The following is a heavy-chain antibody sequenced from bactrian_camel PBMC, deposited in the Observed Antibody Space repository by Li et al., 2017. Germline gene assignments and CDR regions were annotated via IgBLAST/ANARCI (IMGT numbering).Heavy chain of an antibody. CDR2: IESDGST. CDR3: ATDPSAPPPLCGVSSHPLAV. CDR1: DNPDSKYY. Sequence: HVQLVESGGGSVQAGGSLRLSCATSDNPDSKYYLGWFRGAPAEREGVAYIESDGSTSYENSVKGRFTISQDKAKNTMYLQMSSLKPEDTAVYYCATDPSAPPPLCGVSSHPLAVWGQGTQVTVS. J-gene: IGHJ4*01. V-gene: IGHV3S53*01. D-gene: IGHD3*01.